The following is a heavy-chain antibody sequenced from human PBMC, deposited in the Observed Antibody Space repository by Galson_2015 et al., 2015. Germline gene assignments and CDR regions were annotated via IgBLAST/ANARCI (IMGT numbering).Heavy chain of an antibody. J-gene: IGHJ6*02. D-gene: IGHD6-6*01. V-gene: IGHV5-51*01. CDR2: IYPGDSDT. CDR3: ARHRYSSSSIAGNYYYGMDV. CDR1: GYRFTSYW. Sequence: GSGYRFTSYWIGWVRQMPGKGLEWMGIIYPGDSDTRYSPSFQGQVTISADKSISTAYLQWSSLKASDTAMYYCARHRYSSSSIAGNYYYGMDVWGQGTTVTVSS.